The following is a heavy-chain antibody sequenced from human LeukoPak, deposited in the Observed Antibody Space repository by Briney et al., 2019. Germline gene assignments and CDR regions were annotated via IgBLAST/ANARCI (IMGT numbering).Heavy chain of an antibody. D-gene: IGHD3-16*01. V-gene: IGHV3-53*01. CDR1: GFTVSSNS. Sequence: GGSLRLSCTVSGFTVSSNSMSWVRQAPGKGLEWVSFIYSAGSTHYSDSVKGRFTISIDNSKNTLYLQMNSLRAEDTAVYYCARRAGAYTHPYDHWGQGTQVTVSS. CDR2: IYSAGST. J-gene: IGHJ4*02. CDR3: ARRAGAYTHPYDH.